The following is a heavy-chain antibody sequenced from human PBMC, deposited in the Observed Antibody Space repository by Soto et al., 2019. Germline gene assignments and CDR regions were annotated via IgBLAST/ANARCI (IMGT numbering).Heavy chain of an antibody. D-gene: IGHD6-13*01. CDR2: IYWDDDK. Sequence: QITLKESGPTLEKPTQTLTLTCTISEFSLSTSGMGVAWIRQPPGEALEWLALIYWDDDKRYSPSLKSRLTITKDTSKNQVVLTMTNMDPVDTATYYCTHRADMGGNSWLPGYWGQGILVTVSS. V-gene: IGHV2-5*02. J-gene: IGHJ4*02. CDR1: EFSLSTSGMG. CDR3: THRADMGGNSWLPGY.